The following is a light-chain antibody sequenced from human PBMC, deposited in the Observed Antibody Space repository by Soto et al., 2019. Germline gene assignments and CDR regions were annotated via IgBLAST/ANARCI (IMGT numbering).Light chain of an antibody. CDR1: QNISRW. CDR2: DAS. V-gene: IGKV1-5*01. Sequence: SPSTLSASIGDRVTITCRASQNISRWLAWYQQKPGKAPKLLMYDASSLQSGVPSRFSGSGSGTEFTLTITSLHPDDFATYYCQQYISYSALAFVQGTKVDIK. CDR3: QQYISYSALA. J-gene: IGKJ1*01.